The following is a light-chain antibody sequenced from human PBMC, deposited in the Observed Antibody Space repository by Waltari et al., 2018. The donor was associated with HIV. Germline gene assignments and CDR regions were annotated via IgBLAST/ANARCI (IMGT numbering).Light chain of an antibody. CDR2: DVS. CDR3: SSYTANSRI. J-gene: IGLJ2*01. V-gene: IGLV2-14*03. Sequence: QSALTQPASVSGSLGQSITISCTGTSSDVGGHNSVSWYQQHPGKAPKLLISDVSNRPSGVSNRFSGSKSGNTASLTISGLQAEDEADYYGSSYTANSRIFGGGTRLTVL. CDR1: SSDVGGHNS.